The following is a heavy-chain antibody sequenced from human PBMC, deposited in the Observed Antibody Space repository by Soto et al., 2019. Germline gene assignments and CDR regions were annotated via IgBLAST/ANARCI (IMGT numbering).Heavy chain of an antibody. J-gene: IGHJ4*02. CDR3: ALRGSGSYFRY. CDR2: NSGSGDST. D-gene: IGHD1-26*01. Sequence: EVQLLESGGGLVQPGGSLRLSCAASGFTFSSYAMNWVRQAPGKGLEWVSVNSGSGDSTYYTDSVKGRFTISRDNSKTTLYLQMNSLRAEDTAVYYCALRGSGSYFRYWGQGTLVTVSS. V-gene: IGHV3-23*01. CDR1: GFTFSSYA.